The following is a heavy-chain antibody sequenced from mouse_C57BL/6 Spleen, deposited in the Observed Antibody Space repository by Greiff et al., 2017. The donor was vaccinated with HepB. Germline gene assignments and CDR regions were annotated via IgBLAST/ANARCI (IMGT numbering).Heavy chain of an antibody. J-gene: IGHJ1*03. CDR3: ARDGIYYDYDGRYCDV. CDR1: GYSITSGYY. D-gene: IGHD2-4*01. CDR2: ISYDGSN. Sequence: EVQLQESGPGLVKPSQSLSLTCSVTGYSITSGYYWNWIRQFPGNKLEWMGYISYDGSNNYNPSLKNRISITRDPSKNQFFLKLNSVTTEDTATYYCARDGIYYDYDGRYCDVWGTGTTVTVSS. V-gene: IGHV3-6*01.